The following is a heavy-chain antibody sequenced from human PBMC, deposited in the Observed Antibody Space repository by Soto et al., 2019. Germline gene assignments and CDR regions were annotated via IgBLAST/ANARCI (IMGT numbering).Heavy chain of an antibody. D-gene: IGHD3-9*01. V-gene: IGHV1-2*02. CDR1: GYTFTKYY. CDR3: TTHAAYYYNDY. CDR2: INPDSGGA. Sequence: GASVKVSCKASGYTFTKYYMNWVRQAPGQGLEWMGWINPDSGGAEYAQKFQGRVTLTRDTSISTAYMEVSSLRSDDTAMYYCTTHAAYYYNDYWGQGTLVTVSS. J-gene: IGHJ4*02.